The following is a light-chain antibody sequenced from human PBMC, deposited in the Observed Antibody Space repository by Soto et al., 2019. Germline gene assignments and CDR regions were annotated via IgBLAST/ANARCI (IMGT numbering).Light chain of an antibody. Sequence: EIALTQSPASLSLSPGERATLSCRASQSVGSFLAWYQHKPGQAPRLLIYDASKGATGIPARFSGSGSGTDFTLTISSLEPEDCAVYYCQQRSNWPPITFGQGTRLEIK. CDR1: QSVGSF. J-gene: IGKJ5*01. CDR3: QQRSNWPPIT. V-gene: IGKV3-11*01. CDR2: DAS.